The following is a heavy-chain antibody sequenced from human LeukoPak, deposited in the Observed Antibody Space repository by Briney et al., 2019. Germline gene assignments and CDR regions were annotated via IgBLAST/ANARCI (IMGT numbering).Heavy chain of an antibody. CDR2: ISSSSSFI. CDR1: GFTFSSHT. V-gene: IGHV3-21*01. J-gene: IGHJ1*01. Sequence: GALRLSCAASGFTFSSHTVTWVRQAPGRGLEWVSSISSSSSFIHYADSVRGRFTISRDNAKNSLYLQMNSLAVEDTAVYYCTTPAAGPRAEYSQYWGQGTLVTVSP. CDR3: TTPAAGPRAEYSQY. D-gene: IGHD6-13*01.